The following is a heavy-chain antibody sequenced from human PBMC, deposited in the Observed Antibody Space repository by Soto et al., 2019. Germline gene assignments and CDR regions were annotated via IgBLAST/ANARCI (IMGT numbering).Heavy chain of an antibody. V-gene: IGHV4-39*01. CDR3: GKVLVGATGHTDSDS. Sequence: SETLSLTCSVSGGSINSNDYYWGGIRQPPGKGLEWIGNIDYSGVTYYNPSLKSRVTVSKDTSKNQFSLKLTSVTAADTALYYCGKVLVGATGHTDSDSWGQGTLVTVSS. CDR2: IDYSGVT. J-gene: IGHJ4*02. D-gene: IGHD2-15*01. CDR1: GGSINSNDYY.